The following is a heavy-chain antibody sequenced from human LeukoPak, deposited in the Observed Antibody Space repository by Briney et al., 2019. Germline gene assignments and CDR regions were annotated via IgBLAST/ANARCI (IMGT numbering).Heavy chain of an antibody. CDR1: GFTFSSYG. CDR2: IRYDGSNK. V-gene: IGHV3-30*02. J-gene: IGHJ4*02. D-gene: IGHD3-10*01. CDR3: AKGYGSGSYYPPDDY. Sequence: GGSLRLSCAASGFTFSSYGMHWVRQAPGKGLEWVAIIRYDGSNKYYADSVKGRFTISRDNSKNTLYLQMNSLRAEDTAVYYCAKGYGSGSYYPPDDYWGQGTLVTVSS.